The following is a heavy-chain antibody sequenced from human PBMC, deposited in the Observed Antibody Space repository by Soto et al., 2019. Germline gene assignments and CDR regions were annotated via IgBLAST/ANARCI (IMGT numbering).Heavy chain of an antibody. V-gene: IGHV4-34*01. D-gene: IGHD2-15*01. CDR2: INHSGST. Sequence: QVQLQQWGAGLLKPSETLSLTCAVYGGSFSGYYWSWIRQPPGKGLEWIGEINHSGSTNYNPSLKSRVTISGDTSKNQFSLKLSSVNAADTAVYYCARENGGINWGQGTLVTVSS. CDR3: ARENGGIN. J-gene: IGHJ4*02. CDR1: GGSFSGYY.